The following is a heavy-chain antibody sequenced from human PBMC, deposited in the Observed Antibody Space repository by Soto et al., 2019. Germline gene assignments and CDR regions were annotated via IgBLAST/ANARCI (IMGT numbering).Heavy chain of an antibody. Sequence: SLKISCAASGFTFDDYAMHWVRQAPGKGLEWVSGISWNSGSIGYADSVKGRFTISRDNAKNSLYLQMNSLRAEDTALYYCAKDPNYSSGWYNWFDPWGQGTLVTVSS. J-gene: IGHJ5*02. CDR1: GFTFDDYA. CDR3: AKDPNYSSGWYNWFDP. CDR2: ISWNSGSI. D-gene: IGHD6-19*01. V-gene: IGHV3-9*01.